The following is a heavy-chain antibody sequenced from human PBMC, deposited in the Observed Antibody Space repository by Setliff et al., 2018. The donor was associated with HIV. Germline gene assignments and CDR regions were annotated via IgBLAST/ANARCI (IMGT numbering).Heavy chain of an antibody. J-gene: IGHJ4*02. Sequence: ASVKVSCKASGYNFTGYFMHWARQAPGQGLEWLGWINPNIGGTTYAQKLKDRVTVTRETSISIAYMELTRLTSSDTAVYYCARSLYYNFWSAFPAFDYWGQGTLVTVSS. CDR2: INPNIGGT. V-gene: IGHV1-2*02. CDR3: ARSLYYNFWSAFPAFDY. CDR1: GYNFTGYF. D-gene: IGHD3-3*01.